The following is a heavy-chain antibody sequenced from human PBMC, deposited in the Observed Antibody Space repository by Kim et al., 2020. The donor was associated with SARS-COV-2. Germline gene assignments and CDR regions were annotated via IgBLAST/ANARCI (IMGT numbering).Heavy chain of an antibody. Sequence: PVKGRFTISRDDSKNTLYLQMNSLKTEDTAVYYCTTYSYGSLYYYYGMDVWGQGTTVTVSS. CDR3: TTYSYGSLYYYYGMDV. D-gene: IGHD5-18*01. J-gene: IGHJ6*02. V-gene: IGHV3-15*01.